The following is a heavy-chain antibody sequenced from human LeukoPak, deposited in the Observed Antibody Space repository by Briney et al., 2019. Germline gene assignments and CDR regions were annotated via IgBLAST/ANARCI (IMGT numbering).Heavy chain of an antibody. J-gene: IGHJ5*02. CDR3: ARDSGTTGEVKFDP. Sequence: SETLSLTCTVSGGSISRYYWSWIRQPPGKGLEWIGYIYYSGSTTYNPSLKSRVTMSLDTSKNQFSLKLSSVTAADTAVYYCARDSGTTGEVKFDPWGQGTLVTVSS. CDR2: IYYSGST. D-gene: IGHD4-17*01. V-gene: IGHV4-59*12. CDR1: GGSISRYY.